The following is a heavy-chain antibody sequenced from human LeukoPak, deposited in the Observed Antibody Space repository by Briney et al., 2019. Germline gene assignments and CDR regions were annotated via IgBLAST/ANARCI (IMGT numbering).Heavy chain of an antibody. J-gene: IGHJ4*02. Sequence: ASVKVSCKASGYTFTSYGISWVRQAPGQGLEWMGRINPNSGGTNYAQKFQGRVTMTRDTSISTAYMELSRLRSDDTAVYYCARILPDSSRRTWDYWGQGTLVTVSS. D-gene: IGHD3-22*01. CDR3: ARILPDSSRRTWDY. V-gene: IGHV1-2*06. CDR1: GYTFTSYG. CDR2: INPNSGGT.